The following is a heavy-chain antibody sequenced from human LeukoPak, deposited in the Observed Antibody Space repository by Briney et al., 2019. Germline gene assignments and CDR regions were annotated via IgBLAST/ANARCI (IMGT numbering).Heavy chain of an antibody. V-gene: IGHV4-38-2*02. CDR1: GDSIIGYY. J-gene: IGHJ4*02. Sequence: SETLSLTCSVSGDSIIGYYRGWIRQPPGKGLEWIGNIYYAGNTYYNLSLKSRVTISLDTSKNQFSLKLSSVTAAETAVYYCARSPRLGRYGYGPWELPVSYFGYWGQGILVTVSS. D-gene: IGHD1-26*01. CDR3: ARSPRLGRYGYGPWELPVSYFGY. CDR2: IYYAGNT.